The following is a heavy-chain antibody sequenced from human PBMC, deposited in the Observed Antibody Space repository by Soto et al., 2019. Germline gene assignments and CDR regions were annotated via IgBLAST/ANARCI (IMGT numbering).Heavy chain of an antibody. V-gene: IGHV3-30*18. CDR3: AKVGKDATYYDFCTGYRTFYYF. J-gene: IGHJ4*01. D-gene: IGHD3-3*01. CDR1: GFTLSSYG. Sequence: GGSLRLSCAASGFTLSSYGMDWVRQAPGKGLEWVAVISYDGSDQYYADSLEGRFTISRDNSKSTLYLQMNSLRADDTAVYYCAKVGKDATYYDFCTGYRTFYYF. CDR2: ISYDGSDQ.